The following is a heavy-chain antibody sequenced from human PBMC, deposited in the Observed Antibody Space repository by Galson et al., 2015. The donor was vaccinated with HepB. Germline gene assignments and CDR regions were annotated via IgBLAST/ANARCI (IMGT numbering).Heavy chain of an antibody. Sequence: SVKVSCKASGGTFSSNAISWVRQAPGQGLEWMGGIIPIFGVTNYAQKFQGRVSITADESTYTAYMELSSLRSEDTAVYYCARQYHVTLSYYYALDVWGQGTTVTVSS. J-gene: IGHJ6*02. D-gene: IGHD2-2*01. CDR2: IIPIFGVT. V-gene: IGHV1-69*13. CDR1: GGTFSSNA. CDR3: ARQYHVTLSYYYALDV.